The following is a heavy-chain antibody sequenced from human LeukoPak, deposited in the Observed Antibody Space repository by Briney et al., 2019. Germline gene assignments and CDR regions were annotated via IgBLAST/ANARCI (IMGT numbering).Heavy chain of an antibody. J-gene: IGHJ3*02. Sequence: GGSLRLSCAASEFSVGSNYMTWVRQAPGKGLEWVSLIYSGGSTYYADSVKGRFTISRDNSKNTLYLQMNSLRAEDTAVYYCARADTAMALYIWGQGTMVTVSS. CDR3: ARADTAMALYI. CDR1: EFSVGSNY. D-gene: IGHD5-18*01. V-gene: IGHV3-66*01. CDR2: IYSGGST.